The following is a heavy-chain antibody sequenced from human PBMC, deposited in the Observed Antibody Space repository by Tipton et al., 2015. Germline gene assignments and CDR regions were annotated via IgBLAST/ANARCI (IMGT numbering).Heavy chain of an antibody. Sequence: PGLVKPSQNLSLTCAISGDSVSTQRASWNWIRQSPSRGLEWLGRTYYRSQWFHDYAVAVGSRINISADISKNQFSLQLTSVAPEDTAVYYCARESLAEADTWVHYSGLNVWGQGTTVTVSS. CDR2: TYYRSQWFH. D-gene: IGHD6-19*01. CDR3: ARESLAEADTWVHYSGLNV. CDR1: GDSVSTQRAS. J-gene: IGHJ6*02. V-gene: IGHV6-1*01.